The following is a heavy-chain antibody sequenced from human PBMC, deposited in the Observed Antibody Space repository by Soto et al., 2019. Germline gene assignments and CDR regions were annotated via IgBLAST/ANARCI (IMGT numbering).Heavy chain of an antibody. CDR2: IGTAGDT. CDR1: GFTFSSYD. CDR3: ARDLRDCSSTSCLLNYYYYGMDV. V-gene: IGHV3-13*01. J-gene: IGHJ6*02. Sequence: GGSLRLSCAASGFTFSSYDMHWVRQATGKGLEWVSAIGTAGDTYYPGSVKGRFTISRENAKNSLYLQMNSLRAEDTAVYYCARDLRDCSSTSCLLNYYYYGMDVWGQGTTVTVSS. D-gene: IGHD2-2*01.